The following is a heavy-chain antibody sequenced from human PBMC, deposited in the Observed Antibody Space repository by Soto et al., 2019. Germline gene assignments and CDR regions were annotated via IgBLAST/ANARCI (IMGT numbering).Heavy chain of an antibody. CDR1: GGTFSSYA. CDR2: IIPIFGTA. Sequence: QVQLVQSGAEVKKPGSSVKVSCKASGGTFSSYAISWVRQAPGQGLDGWGGIIPIFGTANYAQKFQGRVTITADESTSTAYMELSSLRSEDTTVYYCARAARDSSGYYSYYFDYWGQGTLVTVSS. D-gene: IGHD3-22*01. J-gene: IGHJ4*02. V-gene: IGHV1-69*01. CDR3: ARAARDSSGYYSYYFDY.